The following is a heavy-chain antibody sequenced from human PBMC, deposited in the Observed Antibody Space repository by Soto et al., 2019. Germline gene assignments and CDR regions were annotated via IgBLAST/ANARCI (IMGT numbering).Heavy chain of an antibody. V-gene: IGHV3-30-3*01. CDR1: GFTFSSYA. CDR3: ASDYYNSSGYYSAY. J-gene: IGHJ4*02. Sequence: QGQLAESGGGVVQPGRSLRLSCAASGFTFSSYAMHWVRQAPGKGLEWVAVISYDGSNKYYADSVKGRFTISRDNSKNTLYLQMHSLRAEDTAVYYCASDYYNSSGYYSAYWGQGTLVTVSS. CDR2: ISYDGSNK. D-gene: IGHD3-22*01.